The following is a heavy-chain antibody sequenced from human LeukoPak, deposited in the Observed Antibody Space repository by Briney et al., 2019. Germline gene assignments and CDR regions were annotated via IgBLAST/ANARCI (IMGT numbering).Heavy chain of an antibody. V-gene: IGHV3-74*01. CDR1: GFTFSSYW. CDR3: ARGRYSGSYLLDY. D-gene: IGHD1-26*01. J-gene: IGHJ4*02. CDR2: INSDGSST. Sequence: GGSLRLSCAASGFTFSSYWMHWVRQAPGKGLVWVSRINSDGSSTTYADSVKGRFTISRDNAKNSLYLQMNSLRAEDTALYYCARGRYSGSYLLDYWGQGTLVTVSS.